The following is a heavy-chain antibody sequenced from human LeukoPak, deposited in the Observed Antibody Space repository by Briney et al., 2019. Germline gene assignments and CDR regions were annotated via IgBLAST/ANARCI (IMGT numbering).Heavy chain of an antibody. CDR1: GGTFSSYA. CDR3: ARAFYDSSGADHYYYYYGLDV. D-gene: IGHD3-22*01. CDR2: IIPSFGTA. J-gene: IGHJ6*02. Sequence: ASVKVSCKASGGTFSSYAISWVRQAPGQGLEWMGGIIPSFGTANNAQKFQGRVTITADESTSTAYMELSSLRSEDTAVYYCARAFYDSSGADHYYYYYGLDVWGQGTTVTVSS. V-gene: IGHV1-69*13.